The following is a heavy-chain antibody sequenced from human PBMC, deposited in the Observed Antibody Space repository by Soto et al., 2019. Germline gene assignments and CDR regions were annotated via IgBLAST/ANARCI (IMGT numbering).Heavy chain of an antibody. D-gene: IGHD2-15*01. CDR1: GGSFSGYY. Sequence: PSETLSRTCTVYGGSFSGYYWSWIRQPPGKGLEWIGEVNHSGSTNYNPSLKSRVTISVDTSKNQFSLKLSSVTAADTAVYYCASSPRYCSGGSCLYFDYWGQGTLVTVSS. V-gene: IGHV4-34*01. J-gene: IGHJ4*02. CDR3: ASSPRYCSGGSCLYFDY. CDR2: VNHSGST.